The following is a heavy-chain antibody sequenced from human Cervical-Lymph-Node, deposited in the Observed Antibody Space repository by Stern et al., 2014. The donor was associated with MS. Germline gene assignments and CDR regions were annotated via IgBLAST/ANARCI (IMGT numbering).Heavy chain of an antibody. Sequence: QVTLRESGPALVKPTQTLTLTCTFSGFSLSTSGMCVSWIRQPQGKALEWLALIDWDDDKYYSTSLKTRLTISKDTSKNQVVLTMTNMDPVDTATYYCARMEYSSSSMDYWGQGTLVTVSS. CDR3: ARMEYSSSSMDY. J-gene: IGHJ4*02. V-gene: IGHV2-70*01. D-gene: IGHD6-6*01. CDR2: IDWDDDK. CDR1: GFSLSTSGMC.